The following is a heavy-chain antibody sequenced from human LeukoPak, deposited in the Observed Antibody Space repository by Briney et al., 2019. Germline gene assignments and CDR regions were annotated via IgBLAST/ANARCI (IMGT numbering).Heavy chain of an antibody. J-gene: IGHJ4*02. CDR2: IKQDGTEK. CDR3: ARDAKYYFGSRTYFFFEY. V-gene: IGHV3-7*01. Sequence: GESLRLSCAASGFTFTTYWMSWVRQAPGKGLEWVANIKQDGTEKYYVDSVKGRFTISRDNAKNSLNLQMNSLRAEDTAVYYCARDAKYYFGSRTYFFFEYWGQGTLLTVSS. D-gene: IGHD3-10*01. CDR1: GFTFTTYW.